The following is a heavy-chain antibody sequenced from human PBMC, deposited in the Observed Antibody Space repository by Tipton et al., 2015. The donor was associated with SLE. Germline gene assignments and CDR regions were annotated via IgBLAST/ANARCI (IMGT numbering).Heavy chain of an antibody. CDR3: ARAKRVDTVMVTGFDD. V-gene: IGHV3-21*01. D-gene: IGHD5-18*01. CDR2: ISSSSSYI. J-gene: IGHJ4*02. CDR1: AFTFSSYS. Sequence: SLRLSCAASAFTFSSYSMNWVRQAPGKGLEWVSSISSSSSYIYYADSVKGRFTISRDNAKNSLYLQMNSLRAEDTAVYYCARAKRVDTVMVTGFDDWGQGTLVTVSS.